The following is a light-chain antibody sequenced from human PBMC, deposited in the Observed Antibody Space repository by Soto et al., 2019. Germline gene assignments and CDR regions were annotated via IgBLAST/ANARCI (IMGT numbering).Light chain of an antibody. CDR2: DAS. CDR1: QSVSSS. CDR3: QQYNNWPLT. Sequence: EIVMTQSPATLSVSPGERATLSCRASQSVSSSLAWYQQKPGQAPRLLIYDASTGASGIPARFSGSGSGTEFTLTISSLQSEDFAVYYCQQYNNWPLTFGQGTKVEIK. J-gene: IGKJ1*01. V-gene: IGKV3-15*01.